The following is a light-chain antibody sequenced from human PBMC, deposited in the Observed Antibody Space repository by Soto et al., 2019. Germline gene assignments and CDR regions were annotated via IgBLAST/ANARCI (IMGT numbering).Light chain of an antibody. J-gene: IGKJ2*01. CDR1: QNVHIN. V-gene: IGKV3-15*01. CDR3: QQYNNWPHT. CDR2: GVS. Sequence: VMTQSPATLSVSPGDTATLSCRSSQNVHINLAWYQQKPGQAPTLLIYGVSARAPGVPARFSGTGSGTEFTLTIRNLQSEDFAVYYCQQYNNWPHTFGQGTKVDIK.